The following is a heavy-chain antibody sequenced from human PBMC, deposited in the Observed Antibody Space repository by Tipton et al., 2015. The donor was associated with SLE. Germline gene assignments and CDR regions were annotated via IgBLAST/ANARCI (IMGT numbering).Heavy chain of an antibody. CDR3: TRGYSGSYSSSYWYLDL. CDR1: GFTFGDYA. J-gene: IGHJ2*01. CDR2: IRSKAYGGTT. Sequence: SLRLSCTASGFTFGDYAMSWVRQAPGKGLEWVGFIRSKAYGGTTEYAASVKGRFTISRDDSKSIAYLQMNSLKTEDTAVYYCTRGYSGSYSSSYWYLDLWGRGTLVTVSS. V-gene: IGHV3-49*04. D-gene: IGHD1-26*01.